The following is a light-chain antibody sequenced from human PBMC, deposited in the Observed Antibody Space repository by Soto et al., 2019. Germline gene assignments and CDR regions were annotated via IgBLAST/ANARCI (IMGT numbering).Light chain of an antibody. J-gene: IGKJ1*01. Sequence: DIQMTQSPSTLSASLGDTVTITCRASQSVSTWLAWYQQTPGKAPKLLMYDASTLESGAPARFSGSGSGTEFTLTISSLQPEDFATYHCQEYKTWTFGQGTKVDTK. CDR2: DAS. CDR1: QSVSTW. CDR3: QEYKTWT. V-gene: IGKV1-5*01.